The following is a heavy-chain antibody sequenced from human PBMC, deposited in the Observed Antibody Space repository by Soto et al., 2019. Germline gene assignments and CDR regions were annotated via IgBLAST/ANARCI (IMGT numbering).Heavy chain of an antibody. CDR2: IYYSGST. V-gene: IGHV4-59*01. Sequence: PSETLSLTCTVSGGSISSYYWSWIRQPPGKGLEWIGYIYYSGSTNYNPSLKSRVTISVDTSKNQFSLKLSSVTAADTAVYYCARADSSGYWAYCYGMDVWGQGTTVTVSS. CDR1: GGSISSYY. D-gene: IGHD3-22*01. J-gene: IGHJ6*02. CDR3: ARADSSGYWAYCYGMDV.